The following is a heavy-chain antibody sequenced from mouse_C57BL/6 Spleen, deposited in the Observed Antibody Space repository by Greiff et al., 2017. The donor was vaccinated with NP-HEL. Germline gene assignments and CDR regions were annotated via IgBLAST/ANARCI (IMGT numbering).Heavy chain of an antibody. CDR1: GYTFTSYW. V-gene: IGHV1-69*01. J-gene: IGHJ2*01. D-gene: IGHD2-5*01. Sequence: VQLQQSGAELVMPGASVKLSCKASGYTFTSYWMHWVKQRPGQGLEWIGEIDPSDSYTNYNQKFKGKSTLTVDKSSSTAYMQLSSLPSEDSAVYYCARSGFYESKSYFDYWGQGTTLTVSS. CDR2: IDPSDSYT. CDR3: ARSGFYESKSYFDY.